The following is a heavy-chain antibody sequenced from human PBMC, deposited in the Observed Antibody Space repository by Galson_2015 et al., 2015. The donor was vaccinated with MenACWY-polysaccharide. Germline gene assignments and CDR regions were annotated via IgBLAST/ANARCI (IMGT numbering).Heavy chain of an antibody. V-gene: IGHV3-11*01. CDR1: GFTFSDYY. CDR2: INSSGTTI. Sequence: SLRLSCTGSGFTFSDYYMSWLRQAPGKGLEWVSYINSSGTTISNADSVRGRVTITRDNAKNSLFLQLDSLGAEDTAVYYCARNPGNWRHDFWGQGTLVTVSS. J-gene: IGHJ4*02. CDR3: ARNPGNWRHDF. D-gene: IGHD1-20*01.